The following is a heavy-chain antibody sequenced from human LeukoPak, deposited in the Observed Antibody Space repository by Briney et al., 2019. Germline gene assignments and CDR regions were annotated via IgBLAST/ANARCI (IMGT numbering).Heavy chain of an antibody. J-gene: IGHJ4*02. V-gene: IGHV3-30*18. D-gene: IGHD3-16*02. Sequence: GASERLSCGAAGFSFSSYGMRWVRQAPGKGLEWVAVVSYDGSNKYYAASVKGRFLIPEDNSKNTLYLQMNTLRAEDTAVYYCAKHQHTYYDYVWGSYRPPYFDYRGQGNLVTVSS. CDR1: GFSFSSYG. CDR2: VSYDGSNK. CDR3: AKHQHTYYDYVWGSYRPPYFDY.